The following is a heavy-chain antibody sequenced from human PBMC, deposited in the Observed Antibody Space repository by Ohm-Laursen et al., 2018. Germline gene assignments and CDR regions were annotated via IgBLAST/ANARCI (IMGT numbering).Heavy chain of an antibody. CDR3: GRWNDH. D-gene: IGHD1-1*01. V-gene: IGHV3-7*03. J-gene: IGHJ4*02. CDR2: IKQDGTEK. Sequence: SLRLSCTASGFTFSSYWMSWVRQAPGKGLEWVANIKQDGTEKRYVGSVMGRFTISRDNAKNSLYLQMDSLRAEDTAVYYCGRWNDHWGQGTLVTVSS. CDR1: GFTFSSYW.